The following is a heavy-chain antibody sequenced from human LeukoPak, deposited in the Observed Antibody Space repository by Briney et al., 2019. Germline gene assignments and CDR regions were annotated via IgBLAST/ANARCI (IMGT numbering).Heavy chain of an antibody. Sequence: SETLSLTCTVSGGSISSYYWSWIRQPAGKGLDWIGRIYSSGSTNYNPSLKSRVTMSVDTSRNQFSLKLSSVTAADTAVYYCARAYCSGGSCYSGFDYWGQGTLVTVSS. CDR3: ARAYCSGGSCYSGFDY. J-gene: IGHJ4*02. CDR1: GGSISSYY. D-gene: IGHD2-15*01. V-gene: IGHV4-4*07. CDR2: IYSSGST.